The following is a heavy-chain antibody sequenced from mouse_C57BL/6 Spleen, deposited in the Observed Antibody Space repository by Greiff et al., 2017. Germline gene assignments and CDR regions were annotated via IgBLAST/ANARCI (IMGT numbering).Heavy chain of an antibody. D-gene: IGHD2-3*01. CDR1: GYTFTSYW. Sequence: QVQLQQPGTELVKPGASVKLSCKASGYTFTSYWMHWVKQRPGQGLEWIGNINPSNGGTNYNQKFKGKATLTVDQSSSTAYMQLNSLTSEDSAVYYCARDDGYTWFAYWGQGTLVTVSA. V-gene: IGHV1-53*01. CDR3: ARDDGYTWFAY. CDR2: INPSNGGT. J-gene: IGHJ3*01.